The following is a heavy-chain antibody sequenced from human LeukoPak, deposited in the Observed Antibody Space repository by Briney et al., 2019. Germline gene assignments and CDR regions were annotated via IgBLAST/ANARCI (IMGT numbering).Heavy chain of an antibody. Sequence: GGSLRLSCAASGFSFDDYSMSWVRQATGKGLERVSSISSSSGYIYYADSVKGRFTISRDNAKNSLYLQMNSLRAEDTALYYCASLDYYYDSSGYYLDFWGQGTLVTVSS. J-gene: IGHJ4*02. V-gene: IGHV3-21*01. D-gene: IGHD3-22*01. CDR1: GFSFDDYS. CDR2: ISSSSGYI. CDR3: ASLDYYYDSSGYYLDF.